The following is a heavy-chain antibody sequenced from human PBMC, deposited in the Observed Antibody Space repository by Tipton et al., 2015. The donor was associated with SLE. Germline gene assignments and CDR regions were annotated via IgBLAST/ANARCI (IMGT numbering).Heavy chain of an antibody. J-gene: IGHJ3*02. CDR2: IYYSGST. D-gene: IGHD1-26*01. CDR3: ASQYSGSFDAFDI. CDR1: GGSISSSSYY. V-gene: IGHV4-61*05. Sequence: TLSLTCTVSGGSISSSSYYWGWIRQPPGKGLEWIGYIYYSGSTNYNPSFKSRVTISVDTSKNQFSLKLSSVTAADTAVYYCASQYSGSFDAFDIWGQGTMVTVSS.